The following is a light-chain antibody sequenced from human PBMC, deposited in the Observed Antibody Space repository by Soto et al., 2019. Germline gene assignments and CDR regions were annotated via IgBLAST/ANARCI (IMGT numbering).Light chain of an antibody. Sequence: DIQMTQSPSILSASVGDRVAITCRASESRLAWYQQKPGKAPKVLIYAASRLQSGVPERFSGSGSGTEFTLTINSLRADDIATYYCQQYKSYSYTFGPGTNLKI. CDR1: ESR. CDR3: QQYKSYSYT. CDR2: AAS. V-gene: IGKV1-5*01. J-gene: IGKJ2*01.